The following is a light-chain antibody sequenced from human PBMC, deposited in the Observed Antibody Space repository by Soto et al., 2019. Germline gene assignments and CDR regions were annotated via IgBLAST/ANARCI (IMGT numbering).Light chain of an antibody. CDR1: SGDVGGYNF. CDR3: CSYASSTSYV. Sequence: QSALTQPASVSGSPGQSITISCTGTSGDVGGYNFVSWYQQHPGKAPKLMIHDVTTRPSGVSIRFSGSKSGTTASLTISGLQPEDEADYYCCSYASSTSYVFGTGTKVTVL. CDR2: DVT. V-gene: IGLV2-14*01. J-gene: IGLJ1*01.